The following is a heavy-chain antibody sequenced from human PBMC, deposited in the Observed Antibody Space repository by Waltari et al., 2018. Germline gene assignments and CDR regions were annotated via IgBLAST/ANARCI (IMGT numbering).Heavy chain of an antibody. J-gene: IGHJ4*02. D-gene: IGHD5-18*01. CDR1: GGGSISIYY. CDR3: ARDRIQPWSIFDY. Sequence: QVQLQESGPGLVKPSETLSLTCTVSGGGSISIYYWSWIRQPAGKGLEWIGRIYTSGSTNYSPSLKSRVTMSVDTSKNQVSLKLTSVTAADTAVYYCARDRIQPWSIFDYWGQGILVTVSS. CDR2: IYTSGST. V-gene: IGHV4-4*07.